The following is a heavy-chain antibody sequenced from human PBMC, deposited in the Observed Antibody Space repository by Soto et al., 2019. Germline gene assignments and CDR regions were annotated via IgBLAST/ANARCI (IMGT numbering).Heavy chain of an antibody. CDR2: IYPGDSDT. V-gene: IGHV5-51*01. CDR3: ARHLSWYSCSSNYYYIGMDV. Sequence: PGESLKISCKGSGYSFTSYWIGWVRQMPGKGLEWMGIIYPGDSDTRYSPSFQGQVTISADKSISTAYLQWSSLKASDTAMYYCARHLSWYSCSSNYYYIGMDVWGQGTTVTVSS. J-gene: IGHJ6*02. D-gene: IGHD6-6*01. CDR1: GYSFTSYW.